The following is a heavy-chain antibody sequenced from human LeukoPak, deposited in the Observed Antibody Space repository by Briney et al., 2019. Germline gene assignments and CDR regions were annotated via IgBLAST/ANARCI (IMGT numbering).Heavy chain of an antibody. CDR2: INPNSGGT. V-gene: IGHV1-2*02. J-gene: IGHJ4*02. CDR1: GYTFTGYY. D-gene: IGHD3-22*01. CDR3: ARDYYDSSGYYYFDY. Sequence: ASVKVSCKASGYTFTGYYMHWVRQAPGQGLEWMGWINPNSGGTNYAQKFQGRVTITADKSTSTAYMELSSLRSEDTAVYYCARDYYDSSGYYYFDYWGQGTLVTVSS.